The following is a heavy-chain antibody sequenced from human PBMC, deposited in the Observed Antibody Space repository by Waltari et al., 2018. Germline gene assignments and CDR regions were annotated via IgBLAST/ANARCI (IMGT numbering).Heavy chain of an antibody. CDR2: ISSSSTYI. D-gene: IGHD3-10*01. V-gene: IGHV3-21*01. Sequence: EVQLVASGGGLVKPGRSLSLSCAASGFTFSSFTMNWVRQSPGKGLEWVSSISSSSTYISYADSVKGRFTISRDDAENSLYLQMDSLRAEDTAVYYCTRDLYGSGGDWFDPWGQGTLVTVSS. J-gene: IGHJ5*02. CDR3: TRDLYGSGGDWFDP. CDR1: GFTFSSFT.